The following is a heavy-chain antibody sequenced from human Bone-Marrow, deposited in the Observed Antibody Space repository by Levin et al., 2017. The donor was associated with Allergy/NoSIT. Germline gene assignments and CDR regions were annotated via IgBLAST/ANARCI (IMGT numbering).Heavy chain of an antibody. D-gene: IGHD2-15*01. Sequence: GESLKISCAASGFTFSSYAMSWVRQAPGKGLEWVSGISGSGGSIYYADSVKGRATISRDNSKNTLYLQMRSLRGEDTAVYYCAKDVERYCSGGSCYFDNWGQGTLVTVSS. J-gene: IGHJ4*02. CDR3: AKDVERYCSGGSCYFDN. CDR2: ISGSGGSI. CDR1: GFTFSSYA. V-gene: IGHV3-23*01.